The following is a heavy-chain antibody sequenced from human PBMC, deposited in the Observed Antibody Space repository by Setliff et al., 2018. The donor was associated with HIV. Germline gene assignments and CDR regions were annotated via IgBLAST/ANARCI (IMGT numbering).Heavy chain of an antibody. CDR1: GYTFTNYY. CDR2: IYPGGARR. J-gene: IGHJ4*02. CDR3: AREQSTTWPYFDF. V-gene: IGHV1-46*01. Sequence: ASVKVSCKASGYTFTNYYMRWVRQAPGQGLEWMGIIYPGGARRSYAQKFQGRVTMPWDTSTSTVYMELRSLRSDDTAVYFCAREQSTTWPYFDFWGQGTLVTVSS.